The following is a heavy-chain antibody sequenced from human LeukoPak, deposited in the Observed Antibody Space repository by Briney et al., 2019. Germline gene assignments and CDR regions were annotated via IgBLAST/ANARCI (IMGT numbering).Heavy chain of an antibody. J-gene: IGHJ4*02. V-gene: IGHV3-21*06. D-gene: IGHD6-13*01. CDR2: ISSSSSYI. CDR1: GFTFRSYS. Sequence: GGSLRLSCAASGFTFRSYSMKWVRQAPGKGLEWVSSISSSSSYIYYADSVKGRFTISRDNAKNLLYLQMNSLRAEDTAVYYCARYSDTGCSSSWYSTPFDYWGQGTLVTVSS. CDR3: ARYSDTGCSSSWYSTPFDY.